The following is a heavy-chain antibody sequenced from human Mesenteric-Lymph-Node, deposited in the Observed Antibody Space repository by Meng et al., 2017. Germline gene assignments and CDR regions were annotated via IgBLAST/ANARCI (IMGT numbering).Heavy chain of an antibody. CDR2: INACNGNT. Sequence: QFPLVQSGAEVKQPGASLKLSCKASGYTFTTYAMHWVRQAPGQRLEWMGWINACNGNTKYSQKFQGRVTITRDTSASTAYMELSSLRSEDTAVYYCARDRTPAVAGTPYYFDYWGQGTLVTVSS. V-gene: IGHV1-3*01. CDR1: GYTFTTYA. J-gene: IGHJ4*02. CDR3: ARDRTPAVAGTPYYFDY. D-gene: IGHD6-19*01.